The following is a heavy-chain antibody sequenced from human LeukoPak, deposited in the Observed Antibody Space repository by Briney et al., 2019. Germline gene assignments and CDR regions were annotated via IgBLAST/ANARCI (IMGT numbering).Heavy chain of an antibody. CDR3: ARDYDFWSGKDAFDI. V-gene: IGHV3-7*01. J-gene: IGHJ3*02. Sequence: GGSLRLSCAASGFTFSSYWMSWVRQAPGKGLEWVANIKQDGSEKYYVDSVKGRFTISRDNAKNSLYLQMNSLRAEDTAVFYCARDYDFWSGKDAFDIWGQGTMVTVSS. CDR2: IKQDGSEK. CDR1: GFTFSSYW. D-gene: IGHD3-3*01.